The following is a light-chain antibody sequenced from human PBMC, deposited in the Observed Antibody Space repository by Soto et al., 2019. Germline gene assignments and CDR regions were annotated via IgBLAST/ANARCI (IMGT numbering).Light chain of an antibody. CDR1: QSVSSSY. CDR3: QHYGGSPNT. J-gene: IGKJ5*01. CDR2: GAS. Sequence: EIVLTQSPGTLSLSPGERATLSCRASQSVSSSYLAWYQQKPGQAPRLLIYGASSRATGIPDRFSGSGSGTDFTLTISRLEPEDFAVYYCQHYGGSPNTFGQGTRLEIK. V-gene: IGKV3-20*01.